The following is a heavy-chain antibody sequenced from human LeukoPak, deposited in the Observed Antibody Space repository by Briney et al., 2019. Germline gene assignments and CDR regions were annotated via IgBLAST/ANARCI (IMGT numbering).Heavy chain of an antibody. CDR2: INTSGGHT. CDR1: GYTFTDYY. V-gene: IGHV1-46*01. J-gene: IGHJ3*02. D-gene: IGHD4-11*01. Sequence: ASVKVSCKASGYTFTDYYMHWVRQAPGQGLEWMGIINTSGGHTNYAQKFQGRVSMTRDTSTGTLYMDLSSLRFEDTAVYYCARGLKRLDSNNYLSFVFDIGGKGKRATV. CDR3: ARGLKRLDSNNYLSFVFDI.